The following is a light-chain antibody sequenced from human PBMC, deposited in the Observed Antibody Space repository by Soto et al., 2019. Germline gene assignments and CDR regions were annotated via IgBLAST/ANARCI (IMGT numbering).Light chain of an antibody. Sequence: QSVLTQPPSVSGAPGQRVTISCTGSSSNIGAGYDVHWYQQLPAPAPKLLMYGNSNPPSGVPHRFSGSKSGTSAPLAITGLQAEDEPDYYCQSYDSSLSAVVFGGGTKLTLL. CDR3: QSYDSSLSAVV. V-gene: IGLV1-40*01. CDR1: SSNIGAGYD. CDR2: GNS. J-gene: IGLJ2*01.